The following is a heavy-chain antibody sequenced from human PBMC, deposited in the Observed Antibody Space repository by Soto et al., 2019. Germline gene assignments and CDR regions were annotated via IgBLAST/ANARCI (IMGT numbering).Heavy chain of an antibody. J-gene: IGHJ6*02. V-gene: IGHV1-69*01. D-gene: IGHD2-21*02. Sequence: QVQLVQSGAEVKKPGSSVRVSCTASGGTFSRHTNSWVRQAPGQGLEWMGGIIPVFYSVRYAQNFQGRVTITAEESTSTVYMVLSSLRSEDTAVYYCARGHFRGNSFKYYYHGMDVWGQGTTVTVSS. CDR2: IIPVFYSV. CDR3: ARGHFRGNSFKYYYHGMDV. CDR1: GGTFSRHT.